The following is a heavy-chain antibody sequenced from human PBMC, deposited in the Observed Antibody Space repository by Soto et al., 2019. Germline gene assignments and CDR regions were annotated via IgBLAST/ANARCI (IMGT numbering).Heavy chain of an antibody. J-gene: IGHJ5*02. CDR3: AREGRLAASIFHNWFDP. D-gene: IGHD3-3*02. Sequence: PSHNLSLTCAISGHSVSNHSAAWNWIRQSPSRGLEWLGRTYYRSKWFNNYALSVKGRITINPDTSKNQFSLQLNSVTPEDTAVYYCAREGRLAASIFHNWFDPWGQGTLVTVSS. CDR2: TYYRSKWFN. V-gene: IGHV6-1*01. CDR1: GHSVSNHSAA.